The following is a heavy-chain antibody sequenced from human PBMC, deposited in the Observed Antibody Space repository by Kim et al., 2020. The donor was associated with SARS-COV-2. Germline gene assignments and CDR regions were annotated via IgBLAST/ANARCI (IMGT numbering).Heavy chain of an antibody. D-gene: IGHD3-22*01. CDR2: ISAYNGNT. CDR3: ASAPPDYYDSSGYYYY. V-gene: IGHV1-18*01. CDR1: GYTFTSYG. Sequence: ASVKVSYKASGYTFTSYGISWVRQAPGQGLEWMGWISAYNGNTNYAQKLQGRVTMTTDTSTSTAYMELRSLRSDDTAVYYCASAPPDYYDSSGYYYYWGQGTLVTVSS. J-gene: IGHJ4*02.